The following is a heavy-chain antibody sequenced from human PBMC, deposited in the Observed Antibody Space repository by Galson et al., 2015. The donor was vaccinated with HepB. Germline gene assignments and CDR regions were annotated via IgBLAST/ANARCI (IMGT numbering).Heavy chain of an antibody. CDR2: INHSGST. CDR3: ARFSGSSDW. Sequence: TLSLTCAVYGGSFSGYYWSWIRQPPGKGLEWIGEINHSGSTNYNPSLKSRVTISVDTSKNQFSLKLSSVTAADTAVYYCARFSGSSDWWGQGTLVTVSS. D-gene: IGHD6-19*01. J-gene: IGHJ4*02. V-gene: IGHV4-34*01. CDR1: GGSFSGYY.